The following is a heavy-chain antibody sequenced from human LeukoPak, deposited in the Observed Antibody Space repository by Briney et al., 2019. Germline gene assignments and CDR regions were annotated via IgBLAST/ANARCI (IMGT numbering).Heavy chain of an antibody. V-gene: IGHV4-59*11. CDR2: IYYSGST. D-gene: IGHD3-22*01. CDR3: ARDSSGLDF. Sequence: SETLSLTCTVSGGSISSHYWSWIRQPPGRGLEWIGYIYYSGSTNYNPSLKSRVTISVDTSKNQFSLKLSSVTAADTAVYYCARDSSGLDFWGQGTLVTVSS. J-gene: IGHJ4*02. CDR1: GGSISSHY.